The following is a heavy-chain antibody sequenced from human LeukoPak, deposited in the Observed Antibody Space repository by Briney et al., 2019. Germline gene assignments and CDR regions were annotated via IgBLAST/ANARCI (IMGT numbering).Heavy chain of an antibody. CDR3: ATHRRPGSGGYENAFEI. Sequence: SETLSLTCTVSGASIGSTTYYWDWFRQPPGKGLEWIGNIYDGGSTHYNPSLKSRLTMSVDTSKNHFSLRLDSVTAADTAIYYCATHRRPGSGGYENAFEIWGQGTMVTVSS. D-gene: IGHD5-12*01. CDR1: GASIGSTTYY. CDR2: IYDGGST. V-gene: IGHV4-39*01. J-gene: IGHJ3*02.